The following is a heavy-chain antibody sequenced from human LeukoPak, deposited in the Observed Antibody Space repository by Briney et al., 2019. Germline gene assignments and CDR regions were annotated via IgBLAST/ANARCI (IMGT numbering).Heavy chain of an antibody. CDR3: ARDAVAGRYESRINYFDY. J-gene: IGHJ4*02. D-gene: IGHD6-19*01. Sequence: PGRSLRLSCAASGFTFSSYAMHWVRQAPGKGLEWVSYISSSGSTIYYADSVKGRFTISRDNAKNSLYLQMNSLRAEDTAVYYCARDAVAGRYESRINYFDYWGQGTLVTVSS. CDR1: GFTFSSYA. CDR2: ISSSGSTI. V-gene: IGHV3-48*03.